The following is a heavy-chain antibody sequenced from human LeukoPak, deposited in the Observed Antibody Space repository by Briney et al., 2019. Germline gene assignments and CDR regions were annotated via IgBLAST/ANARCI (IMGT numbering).Heavy chain of an antibody. V-gene: IGHV3-33*06. J-gene: IGHJ4*02. Sequence: PGGSLRLSCAASGFTFSNYAMHWVRQAPGTGLELVAVIWFDGTNKYYGDSVRGRFTISRDNSKNRLYLQMNSLRAEDTAVYYCAKAWGSGWHDPWYLDYWGQGTLVTVSS. CDR3: AKAWGSGWHDPWYLDY. CDR2: IWFDGTNK. CDR1: GFTFSNYA. D-gene: IGHD6-19*01.